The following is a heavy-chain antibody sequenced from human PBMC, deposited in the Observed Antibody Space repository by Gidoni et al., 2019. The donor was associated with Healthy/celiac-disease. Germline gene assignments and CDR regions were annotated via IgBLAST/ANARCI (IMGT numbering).Heavy chain of an antibody. CDR3: ARDWGFASVSFFDI. CDR2: IKQDGSEK. CDR1: GFTFSSYW. D-gene: IGHD3-16*01. Sequence: EVQLVASGGGLVQPGWSLRLSCAASGFTFSSYWMSWVRQAPGTGLERVANIKQDGSEKYYVDSVKGRFTISRDNAKNSLYLQMNSLRAEDTAVYYCARDWGFASVSFFDIWGQGTMVTVSS. V-gene: IGHV3-7*01. J-gene: IGHJ3*02.